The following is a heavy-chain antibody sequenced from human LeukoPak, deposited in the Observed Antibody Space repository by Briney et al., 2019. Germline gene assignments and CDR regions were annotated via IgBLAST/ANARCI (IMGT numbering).Heavy chain of an antibody. V-gene: IGHV3-9*01. J-gene: IGHJ4*02. CDR1: GFTFDDYA. D-gene: IGHD3-9*01. Sequence: GGSLRLSCAASGFTFDDYAMHWVRQAPGKGLEWVSGISWNSGSIGYADSVKGRFTISRDNAKNSLYLQMNSLRAEDTAVYYCARDNDILTGYSLNFDYWGQGTLVTVSS. CDR2: ISWNSGSI. CDR3: ARDNDILTGYSLNFDY.